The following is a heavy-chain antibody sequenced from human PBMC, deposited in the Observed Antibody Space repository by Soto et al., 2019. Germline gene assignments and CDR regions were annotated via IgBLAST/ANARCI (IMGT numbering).Heavy chain of an antibody. V-gene: IGHV3-48*02. D-gene: IGHD1-26*01. CDR3: IGGGGATDWFAP. Sequence: EVQLVESGGGLVQPGGSLRLSCAASGFTFSIYSMNWVRQAPGKGLEWVSYISSSSSTIYYADSVKGRFTITRDNAKNSMYLQTNSLRDKDTAVYYCIGGGGATDWFAPGGQGTLVTVSS. CDR2: ISSSSSTI. J-gene: IGHJ5*02. CDR1: GFTFSIYS.